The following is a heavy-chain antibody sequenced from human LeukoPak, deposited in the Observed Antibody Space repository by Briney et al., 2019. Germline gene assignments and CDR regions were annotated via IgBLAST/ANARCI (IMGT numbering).Heavy chain of an antibody. J-gene: IGHJ1*01. CDR3: ARRRYYDGSGYLE. D-gene: IGHD3-22*01. CDR2: IYYSGRT. Sequence: SSETLSLTCSLSGDSISRSDSYWDWIRQAPGKRLEWNGTIYYSGRTYYSPTLKSRVTMSVDRSNNQFSLNLRSVTAADTSVYYCARRRYYDGSGYLEWGQGTLLSVSS. V-gene: IGHV4-39*01. CDR1: GDSISRSDSY.